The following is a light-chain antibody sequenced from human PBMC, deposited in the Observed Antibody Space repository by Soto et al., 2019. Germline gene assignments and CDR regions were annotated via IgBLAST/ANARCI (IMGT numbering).Light chain of an antibody. Sequence: AIRMPQSPSSISASTGESVSITCRASQGISSYLAWYQQKPGKAPKLLIYAASTLQSGVPSRFSGSGSGTDFTLTISCLQSEEFATYYCQQYYSYPLTVGGGTKVGIK. CDR1: QGISSY. V-gene: IGKV1-8*01. J-gene: IGKJ4*01. CDR3: QQYYSYPLT. CDR2: AAS.